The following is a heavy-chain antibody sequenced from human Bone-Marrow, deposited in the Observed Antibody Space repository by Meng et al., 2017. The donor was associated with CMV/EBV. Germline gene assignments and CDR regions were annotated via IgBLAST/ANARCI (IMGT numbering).Heavy chain of an antibody. CDR1: GYTFTGYY. CDR2: INPNSGGT. J-gene: IGHJ4*02. Sequence: ASVKVSCKASGYTFTGYYMQWVRQAPGQGLEWMGWINPNSGGTNYAQKFQGRVTMTRDTSISTAYMELSRLRSEDTAVYYCARAKDPTTIFGVVTTYGYWGQGTRVTVSS. V-gene: IGHV1-2*02. CDR3: ARAKDPTTIFGVVTTYGY. D-gene: IGHD3-3*01.